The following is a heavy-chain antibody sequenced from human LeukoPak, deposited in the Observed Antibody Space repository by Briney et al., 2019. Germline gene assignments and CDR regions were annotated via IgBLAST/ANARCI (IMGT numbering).Heavy chain of an antibody. CDR2: IIPIFGTA. Sequence: SVKVSCKASGYTFTSYGISWVRQAPGQGLEWMGGIIPIFGTANYAQKFQGRVTITADESTSTAYMELSSLRSEDTAVYYCARDYYDSSGYYFDYWGQGTLVTVSS. V-gene: IGHV1-69*13. CDR3: ARDYYDSSGYYFDY. J-gene: IGHJ4*02. D-gene: IGHD3-22*01. CDR1: GYTFTSYG.